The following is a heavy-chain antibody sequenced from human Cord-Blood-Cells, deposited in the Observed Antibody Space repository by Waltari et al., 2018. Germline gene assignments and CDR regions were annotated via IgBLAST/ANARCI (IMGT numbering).Heavy chain of an antibody. Sequence: QVQLVQSGAEVKKPGSSVKVSCKGSGAPCSSYAISWVRQAPGQGLEWMGGIIPIFGTANYAQKFQGRVTITADESTSTAYMELSSLRSEDTAVYYCARGALLQYQLLFDYWGQGTLVTVSS. D-gene: IGHD2-2*01. CDR2: IIPIFGTA. CDR3: ARGALLQYQLLFDY. CDR1: GAPCSSYA. V-gene: IGHV1-69*01. J-gene: IGHJ4*02.